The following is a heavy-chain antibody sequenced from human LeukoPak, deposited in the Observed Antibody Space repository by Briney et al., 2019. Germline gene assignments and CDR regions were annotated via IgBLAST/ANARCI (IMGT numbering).Heavy chain of an antibody. CDR3: ARDLDYGGYSNFEY. Sequence: GGSLRLSCAASGFTFSSFWMHWVVQAPGKGLVWVSRIKSDGSSTSYADSVKGRFTISTDNAKNTLYLQMNSLRAEDTAVYYCARDLDYGGYSNFEYWGQGTLVTVSS. V-gene: IGHV3-74*01. CDR2: IKSDGSST. CDR1: GFTFSSFW. D-gene: IGHD4-23*01. J-gene: IGHJ4*02.